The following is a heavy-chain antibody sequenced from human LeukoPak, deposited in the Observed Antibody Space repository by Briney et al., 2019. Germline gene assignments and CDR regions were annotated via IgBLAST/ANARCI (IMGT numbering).Heavy chain of an antibody. CDR2: IYYSGST. J-gene: IGHJ5*02. CDR3: ARVFFGGYCSSTSCPQFGRFDP. Sequence: SETLSLTCTVSGGSISSGGYYWSWIRQHPGKGLEWIGYIYYSGSTYYNPSLKSRVTISVDTSKNQFSLKLSSVTAADTAVYYCARVFFGGYCSSTSCPQFGRFDPWGQGTLVTVSS. V-gene: IGHV4-31*03. CDR1: GGSISSGGYY. D-gene: IGHD2-2*01.